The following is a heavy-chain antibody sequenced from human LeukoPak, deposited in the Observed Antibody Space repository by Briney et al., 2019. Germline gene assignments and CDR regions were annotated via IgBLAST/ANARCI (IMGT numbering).Heavy chain of an antibody. V-gene: IGHV4-4*02. Sequence: SETLSLTCAVSGGSISSSNWWSWVRQPPGKGLEWIGEIYHSGSTNYNPSLKSRVTISVDKSKSQFSLKLSSVTAADTAVYYCARLGGGWFRFFDYWGQGTLVTVSS. CDR2: IYHSGST. CDR1: GGSISSSNW. CDR3: ARLGGGWFRFFDY. J-gene: IGHJ4*02. D-gene: IGHD6-19*01.